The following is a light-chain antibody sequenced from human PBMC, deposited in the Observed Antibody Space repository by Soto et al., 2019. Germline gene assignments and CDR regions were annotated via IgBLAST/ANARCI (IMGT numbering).Light chain of an antibody. CDR3: QQRSNWPLT. CDR1: QSVRTF. V-gene: IGKV3-11*01. CDR2: DAL. Sequence: IVLTQSPATLSLSPGERATLSCRASQSVRTFVAWHQQKSGQAPRLLIYDALNRATGIPARFSGSGSGTDFTLTISSLEPADFAVYYCQQRSNWPLTFGGGTKVEIK. J-gene: IGKJ4*01.